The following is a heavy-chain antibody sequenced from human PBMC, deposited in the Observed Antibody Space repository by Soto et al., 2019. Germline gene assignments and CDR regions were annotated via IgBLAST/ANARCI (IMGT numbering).Heavy chain of an antibody. CDR3: ARDRSTIYAFDI. V-gene: IGHV3-23*01. D-gene: IGHD3-3*01. CDR2: LSDSGGST. J-gene: IGHJ3*02. Sequence: GGSLRLSCAASGFTFSTYAMSWVRQAPGKGLEWVSALSDSGGSTYYADSVKGRFTISRDNSKNTLYLQMNSLRAEDTAVYYCARDRSTIYAFDIWGQGTMVTVSS. CDR1: GFTFSTYA.